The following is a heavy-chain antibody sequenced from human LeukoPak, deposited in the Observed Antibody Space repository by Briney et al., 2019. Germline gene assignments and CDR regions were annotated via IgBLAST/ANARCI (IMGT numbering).Heavy chain of an antibody. CDR1: GGSISSGDYY. J-gene: IGHJ4*02. V-gene: IGHV4-31*03. CDR2: IYYSGST. CDR3: ARAPPRGSSWYLDY. D-gene: IGHD6-13*01. Sequence: PSQTLSLTCTVSGGSISSGDYYWSWIRQHPGKGLEWIGYIYYSGSTYYNPSLKSRVTISVDTSKNQFSLKLTSVTAADTAVYYCARAPPRGSSWYLDYWGQGTLVTVSS.